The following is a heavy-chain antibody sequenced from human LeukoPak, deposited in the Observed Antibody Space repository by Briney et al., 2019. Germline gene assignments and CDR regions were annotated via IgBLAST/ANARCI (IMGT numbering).Heavy chain of an antibody. J-gene: IGHJ6*02. CDR3: ARGGSSVLREGMGV. CDR2: IIPIFGIA. V-gene: IGHV1-69*04. D-gene: IGHD3-10*01. CDR1: GGTFSSYA. Sequence: SVKVSCKASGGTFSSYAISWVRQAPGQGLEWMGRIIPIFGIANYAQKFQGRVTITADKSTSTAYMELSSLRSEDTAVYYCARGGSSVLREGMGVWGQGTTVTVSS.